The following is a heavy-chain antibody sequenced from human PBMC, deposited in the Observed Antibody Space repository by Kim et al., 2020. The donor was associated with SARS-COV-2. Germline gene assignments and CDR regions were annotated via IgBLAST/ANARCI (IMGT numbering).Heavy chain of an antibody. D-gene: IGHD6-6*01. CDR1: GYTFISYD. V-gene: IGHV1-8*01. CDR2: MNPNSGNT. CDR3: ARVRSARRLLDYYYMDV. Sequence: ASVKVSCKASGYTFISYDINWVRQATGQGLEWMGWMNPNSGNTGYAQKFQGRVTMTRNTSISTAYMELSSLRSEDTAVYYCARVRSARRLLDYYYMDVWGKGTTVTVSS. J-gene: IGHJ6*03.